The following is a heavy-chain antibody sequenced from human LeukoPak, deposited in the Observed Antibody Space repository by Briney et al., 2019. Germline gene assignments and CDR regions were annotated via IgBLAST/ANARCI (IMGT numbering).Heavy chain of an antibody. Sequence: GGSLRLSCAASGFIFSSHGMHWVRQAPGKGLEWVAVMWYDGSKEYYVDSMKGRITISRDNSKNTLYLQMNSLRAEDTAVYYCARDPVYFSTGYYFDYWGQGTLVTVSS. CDR1: GFIFSSHG. D-gene: IGHD2/OR15-2a*01. V-gene: IGHV3-33*01. J-gene: IGHJ4*02. CDR3: ARDPVYFSTGYYFDY. CDR2: MWYDGSKE.